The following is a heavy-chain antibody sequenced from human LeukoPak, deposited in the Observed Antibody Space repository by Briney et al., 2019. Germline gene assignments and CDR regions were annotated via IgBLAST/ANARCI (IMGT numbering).Heavy chain of an antibody. Sequence: ASVKASCKASGYTFIDYYIHWVRQAPGQGLEWMGRIHPNSAATEYAENFQGRVTMTRDTSISTAYMELSRVTSDDTAVYYCARDLPSTSNWELDYWGQGTLVTVSS. D-gene: IGHD7-27*01. J-gene: IGHJ4*02. CDR3: ARDLPSTSNWELDY. V-gene: IGHV1-2*06. CDR2: IHPNSAAT. CDR1: GYTFIDYY.